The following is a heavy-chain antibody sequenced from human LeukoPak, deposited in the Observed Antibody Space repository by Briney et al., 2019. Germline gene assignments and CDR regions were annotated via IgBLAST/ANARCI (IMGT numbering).Heavy chain of an antibody. CDR1: GGSISSGTYY. V-gene: IGHV4-30-2*01. D-gene: IGHD6-19*01. CDR2: ISHSGST. J-gene: IGHJ4*02. Sequence: SETLSLTCTVSGGSISSGTYYWSWIRQPPGKGLEWIGYISHSGSTYYNPSLKSRVTISVDRSKNQFSLKLSSVTAADTAVYYCARHELSSGWSLFDYWGQGTLVTVSS. CDR3: ARHELSSGWSLFDY.